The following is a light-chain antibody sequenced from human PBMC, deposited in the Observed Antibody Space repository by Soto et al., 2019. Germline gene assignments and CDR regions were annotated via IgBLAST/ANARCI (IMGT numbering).Light chain of an antibody. J-gene: IGKJ1*01. CDR1: QSVGTS. CDR2: DAS. V-gene: IGKV3-11*01. CDR3: QQSSNWPPWT. Sequence: EIVLTQSPATLSLSTGERATFSCKASQSVGTSLAWCQQKPGQAPRLLIYDASVRATDIPARFSGSGSGTDFPLTISRLQPEDIAMYYCQQSSNWPPWTFGRGTRVEI.